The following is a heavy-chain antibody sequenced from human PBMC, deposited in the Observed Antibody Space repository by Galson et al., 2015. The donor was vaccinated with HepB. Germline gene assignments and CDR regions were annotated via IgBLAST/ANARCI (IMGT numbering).Heavy chain of an antibody. Sequence: SLRLSCAASGFTFSNAWMNWVRQAPGKGLEWVGRIKSKTDGGTTDYAAPVKGRFTISRDDSKNTLYLQMNSLKTEDTAVYYCTTDRRITHYDFWSGQYYYYYMDVWGKGTTVTVSS. J-gene: IGHJ6*03. D-gene: IGHD3-3*01. CDR2: IKSKTDGGTT. V-gene: IGHV3-15*07. CDR3: TTDRRITHYDFWSGQYYYYYMDV. CDR1: GFTFSNAW.